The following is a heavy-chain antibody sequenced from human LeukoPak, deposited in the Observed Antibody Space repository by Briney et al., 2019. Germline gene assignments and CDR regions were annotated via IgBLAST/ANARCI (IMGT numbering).Heavy chain of an antibody. J-gene: IGHJ3*02. CDR1: GGSINSQTYY. Sequence: SETLSLTCTVSGGSINSQTYYWSWIRQSAGKGLEWIGRIYTSGSTNYNPSLNSRVTISVDTSKNQFSLKLSSVTAADTAVYYCARDLGGYDDAFDIWGQGTMVTVSS. D-gene: IGHD3-16*01. CDR2: IYTSGST. CDR3: ARDLGGYDDAFDI. V-gene: IGHV4-61*02.